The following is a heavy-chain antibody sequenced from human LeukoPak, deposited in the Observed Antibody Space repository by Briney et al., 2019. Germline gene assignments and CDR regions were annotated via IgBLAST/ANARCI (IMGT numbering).Heavy chain of an antibody. CDR3: ARGGYSGYDYAFDY. CDR2: INHSGST. Sequence: SETLSLTCAVYGGSFSGYYWSWIRQPPGKGLEWIGEINHSGSTNYNPSLKRRVTISVDTSKNQFSLKLSSVTAADTAVYYCARGGYSGYDYAFDYWGQGTLVTVSS. CDR1: GGSFSGYY. D-gene: IGHD5-12*01. V-gene: IGHV4-34*01. J-gene: IGHJ4*02.